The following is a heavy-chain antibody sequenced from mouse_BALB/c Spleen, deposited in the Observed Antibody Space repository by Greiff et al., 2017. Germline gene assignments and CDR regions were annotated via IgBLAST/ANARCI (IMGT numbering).Heavy chain of an antibody. J-gene: IGHJ2*01. CDR1: GFTFSDYY. CDR3: ASLYYGNYFDY. D-gene: IGHD2-1*01. V-gene: IGHV5-4*02. Sequence: EVKVVESGGGLVKPGGSLKLSCAASGFTFSDYYMYWVRQTPEKRLEWVATISDGGSYTYYPDSVKGRFTISRDNAKNNLYLQMSSLKSEDTAMYYCASLYYGNYFDYWGQGTTLTVSS. CDR2: ISDGGSYT.